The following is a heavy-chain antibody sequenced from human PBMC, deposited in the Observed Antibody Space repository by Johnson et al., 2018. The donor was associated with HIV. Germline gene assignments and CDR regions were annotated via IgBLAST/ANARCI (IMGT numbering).Heavy chain of an antibody. Sequence: VQLVESGGGLVQPGGSLRLSCAASGFTFSSYAMSWVRQAPGKGLEWVSYISSSGSTIYYAASVGGRFTISRDNAKNSLYLQMNSLRAEDTAVYYCARNPDTPWYYYDTSGYPFDIWGQGTMVTVSS. CDR3: ARNPDTPWYYYDTSGYPFDI. J-gene: IGHJ3*02. V-gene: IGHV3-48*04. CDR2: ISSSGSTI. CDR1: GFTFSSYA. D-gene: IGHD3-22*01.